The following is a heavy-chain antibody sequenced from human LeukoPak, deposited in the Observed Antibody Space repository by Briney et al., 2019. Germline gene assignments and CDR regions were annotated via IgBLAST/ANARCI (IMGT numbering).Heavy chain of an antibody. CDR2: FDPEDGET. CDR1: GYTLTELS. V-gene: IGHV1-24*01. J-gene: IGHJ5*02. CDR3: ATVVVVARGRNWFDP. Sequence: GASVKVSCKVSGYTLTELSMHWVRQAPGKGLEWMGGFDPEDGETIYAQKFQGRVTMTEDTSTDTAYMELSSLRSEDTAVYYCATVVVVARGRNWFDPWGQGTLVTVSS. D-gene: IGHD2-15*01.